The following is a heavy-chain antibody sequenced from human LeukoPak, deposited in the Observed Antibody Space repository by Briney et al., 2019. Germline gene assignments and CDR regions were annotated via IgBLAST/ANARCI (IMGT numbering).Heavy chain of an antibody. CDR3: ARGSAYDFWSGYQDH. J-gene: IGHJ4*02. V-gene: IGHV1-69*06. Sequence: SVKVSCKASGCTFTSYDISWVRQAPGQGLEWMGGIIPIFGTANYAQKFQGRVTITADKSTSTAYMELSSLRSEDTAVYYCARGSAYDFWSGYQDHWGQGTLVTVSS. CDR2: IIPIFGTA. D-gene: IGHD3-3*01. CDR1: GCTFTSYD.